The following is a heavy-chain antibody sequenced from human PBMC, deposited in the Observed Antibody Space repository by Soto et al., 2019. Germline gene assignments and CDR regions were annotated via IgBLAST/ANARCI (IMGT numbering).Heavy chain of an antibody. V-gene: IGHV4-59*01. CDR1: GGSISSYY. CDR2: IYYSGST. Sequence: SETLSLTCTVSGGSISSYYWSWIRQPPGKGLEWIGYIYYSGSTNYNPSLKSRVTISVDTSKNQFSLKLSSVTAADTAVYYCARAGYSPSNNWFDPWGQGTLVTVSS. D-gene: IGHD5-12*01. CDR3: ARAGYSPSNNWFDP. J-gene: IGHJ5*02.